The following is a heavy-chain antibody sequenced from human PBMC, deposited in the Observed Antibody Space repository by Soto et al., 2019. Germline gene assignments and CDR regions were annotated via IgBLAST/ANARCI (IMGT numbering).Heavy chain of an antibody. CDR1: GGSFSGYY. CDR3: ARDKITGLFDY. D-gene: IGHD2-8*02. J-gene: IGHJ4*02. CDR2: INHSGST. Sequence: QVQLQQWGAGLLKPSETLSLTCAVYGGSFSGYYWTWIRQPPGTGLEWIGEINHSGSTNYNPSLKSRGTMSLDTSKNQSSLKLTSVTAADTAVYYCARDKITGLFDYWGQGTLVTVSS. V-gene: IGHV4-34*01.